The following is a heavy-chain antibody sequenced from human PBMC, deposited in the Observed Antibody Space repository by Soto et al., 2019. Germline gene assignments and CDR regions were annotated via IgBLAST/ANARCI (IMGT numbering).Heavy chain of an antibody. CDR1: GFPFSSFW. CDR2: INADGSEK. J-gene: IGHJ4*02. CDR3: ARDRRGSAGSD. V-gene: IGHV3-7*01. Sequence: GGSLRLSCAATGFPFSSFWMSWARQVPGKGLEWVANINADGSEKYYVDSVKGRFTISRDNAQKLLFLQMNSLRVEDTAVYYCARDRRGSAGSDWGQGTLVTVSS. D-gene: IGHD6-13*01.